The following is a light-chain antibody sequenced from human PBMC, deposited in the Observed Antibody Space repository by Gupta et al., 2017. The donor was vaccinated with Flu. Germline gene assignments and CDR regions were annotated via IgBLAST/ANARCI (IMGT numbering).Light chain of an antibody. CDR2: GTS. Sequence: SPGTLSLSPGERATLSCRASQSISSNSLAWYQQNPGQAPRLLIYGTSSRATGTPDRFSGSGSGTDFTLTISRLEPEDFAVYYCQQDDDSLFTFGQGTKVDIK. J-gene: IGKJ3*01. V-gene: IGKV3-20*01. CDR3: QQDDDSLFT. CDR1: QSISSNS.